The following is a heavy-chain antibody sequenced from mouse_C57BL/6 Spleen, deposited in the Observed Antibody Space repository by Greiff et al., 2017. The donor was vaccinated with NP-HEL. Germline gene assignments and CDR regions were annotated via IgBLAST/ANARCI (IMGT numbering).Heavy chain of an antibody. V-gene: IGHV5-6*01. CDR3: ARQRDGNYAWFAY. D-gene: IGHD2-1*01. CDR1: GFTFSSYG. Sequence: EVKLVESGGDLVKPGGSLKLSCAASGFTFSSYGMSWVRQTPDKRLEWVATISSGGSYTYYPDSVKGRFTISRDNAKNTLYLQMSSLKSEDTAMYYCARQRDGNYAWFAYWGQGTLVTVSA. J-gene: IGHJ3*01. CDR2: ISSGGSYT.